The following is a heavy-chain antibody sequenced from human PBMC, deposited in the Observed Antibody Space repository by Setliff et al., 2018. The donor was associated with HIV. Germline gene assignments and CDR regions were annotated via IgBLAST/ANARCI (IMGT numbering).Heavy chain of an antibody. J-gene: IGHJ3*02. D-gene: IGHD3-10*01. V-gene: IGHV1-18*04. Sequence: GASVKVSCNASGYSLTFYGLHWVRQAPGQGLEWRGWVSCYNGITKYAENFHDRRTMTTEASTGTGFMELRGLRSDDTAVYYCATPGFGAGAFDIWGRGTMVTVSS. CDR2: VSCYNGIT. CDR1: GYSLTFYG. CDR3: ATPGFGAGAFDI.